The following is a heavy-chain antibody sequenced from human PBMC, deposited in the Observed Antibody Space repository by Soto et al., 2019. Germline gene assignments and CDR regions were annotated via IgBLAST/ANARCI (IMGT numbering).Heavy chain of an antibody. CDR1: GGSISSGGYY. CDR3: ARDFVAAAGRVYYYYYMDV. Sequence: SETLSLTCTVSGGSISSGGYYWSWIRQHPGKGLEWIGYIYYSGSTYYNPSLKSRVTISVDTSKNQFSLKLSSVTAADTAVYYCARDFVAAAGRVYYYYYMDVWGKGTTVTVSS. J-gene: IGHJ6*03. V-gene: IGHV4-31*03. CDR2: IYYSGST. D-gene: IGHD6-13*01.